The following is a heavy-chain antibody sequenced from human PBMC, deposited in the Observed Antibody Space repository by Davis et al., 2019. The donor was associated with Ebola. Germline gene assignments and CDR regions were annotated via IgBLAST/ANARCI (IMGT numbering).Heavy chain of an antibody. D-gene: IGHD3-10*01. CDR2: ISGSGGST. CDR1: GFAFGTYA. J-gene: IGHJ4*02. V-gene: IGHV3-23*01. Sequence: PGGSLRLSCAASGFAFGTYAMSWVRQAPGKGLEWVSAISGSGGSTNYADSVKGRFTISRDNGKNKLYLEMTTLRAEDTAVYYCIGDPNWELGYWGQGTLVTVS. CDR3: IGDPNWELGY.